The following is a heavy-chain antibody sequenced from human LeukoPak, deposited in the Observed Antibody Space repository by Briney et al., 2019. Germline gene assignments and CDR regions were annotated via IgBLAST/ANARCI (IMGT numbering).Heavy chain of an antibody. D-gene: IGHD6-13*01. J-gene: IGHJ6*03. CDR2: ISGSGDST. V-gene: IGHV3-23*01. Sequence: TGGSLRLSCAASGFTFSSYAMSWVRQAPGKALEWVSAISGSGDSTYYADSVKGRFTISRDNSRNTLYLQMNSLRAEDTAVYYCAKRVIASAAPYYYYYIDVWGKGTTVTVSS. CDR1: GFTFSSYA. CDR3: AKRVIASAAPYYYYYIDV.